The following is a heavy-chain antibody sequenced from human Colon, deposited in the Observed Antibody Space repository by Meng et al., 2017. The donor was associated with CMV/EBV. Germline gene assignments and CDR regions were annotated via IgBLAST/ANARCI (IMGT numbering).Heavy chain of an antibody. CDR1: GFIFSAYA. Sequence: LSCEGSGFIFSAYAMHWVRQAPGKGLEWLAVKSFDGSIEYHADSVEGRFIISRDNSKSSVYLQMDSLRSDDTAVYYCARDRLGGIDYWGQGTLVTVSS. V-gene: IGHV3-30*04. CDR2: KSFDGSIE. CDR3: ARDRLGGIDY. J-gene: IGHJ4*02. D-gene: IGHD3-16*01.